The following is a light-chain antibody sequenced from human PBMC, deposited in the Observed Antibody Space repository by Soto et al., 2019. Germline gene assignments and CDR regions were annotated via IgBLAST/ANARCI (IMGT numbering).Light chain of an antibody. Sequence: QSALTQPRSVSGSPGQSVTISCTGTSSDVGGYNYVSWYQQHPGKAPKLMIYDVSKRPSGVPDRFSGSKSGNTASLTISRLQDEEEADYYCCSYAGSYTLVFGGGTKVTVL. J-gene: IGLJ3*02. V-gene: IGLV2-11*01. CDR3: CSYAGSYTLV. CDR2: DVS. CDR1: SSDVGGYNY.